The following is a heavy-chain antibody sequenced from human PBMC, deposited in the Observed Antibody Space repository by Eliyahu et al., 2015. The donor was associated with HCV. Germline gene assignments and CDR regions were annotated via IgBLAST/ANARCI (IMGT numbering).Heavy chain of an antibody. CDR1: XSXFSGYY. J-gene: IGHJ4*02. D-gene: IGHD2-21*02. CDR2: INPXSGGT. CDR3: ARMSYCADDCDYYFDY. V-gene: IGHV1-2*02. Sequence: QVQLVQSGAEVKKPGASXXXSCKASXSXFSGYYIPWVRXAPGQGLEWMGWINPXSGGTNYAPNFQGRVTMTRDTSITSVYMELSGLKSGDTAVFYCARMSYCADDCDYYFDYWGQGTLVTVSS.